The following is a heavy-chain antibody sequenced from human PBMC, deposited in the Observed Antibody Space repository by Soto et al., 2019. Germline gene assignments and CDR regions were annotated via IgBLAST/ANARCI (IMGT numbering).Heavy chain of an antibody. J-gene: IGHJ3*02. Sequence: SVKVSCKASGGTFSSYAISWVRQAPGQGLEWMGGITPIFGTANYAQKFQGRVTITADKSTSTAYMELSSLRSEDTAVYYCARAGLRTGAFDIWGQGTMVTVSS. D-gene: IGHD4-17*01. CDR1: GGTFSSYA. CDR2: ITPIFGTA. V-gene: IGHV1-69*06. CDR3: ARAGLRTGAFDI.